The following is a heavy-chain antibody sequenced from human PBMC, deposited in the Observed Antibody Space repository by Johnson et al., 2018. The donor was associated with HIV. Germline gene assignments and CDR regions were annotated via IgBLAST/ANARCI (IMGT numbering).Heavy chain of an antibody. D-gene: IGHD5-18*01. CDR3: ARGLIIQLWLQAAFDI. Sequence: QVQLVESGGGVVQPGRSLRLSCAVSGFTFSSYAMHWVRQAPGEGLEWVAVISYDGSNKYYADSVKGRFTISRDNSKNTLYLQMNSLRPEDTAVYYCARGLIIQLWLQAAFDIWGQGTMVTVSS. CDR1: GFTFSSYA. J-gene: IGHJ3*02. V-gene: IGHV3-30-3*01. CDR2: ISYDGSNK.